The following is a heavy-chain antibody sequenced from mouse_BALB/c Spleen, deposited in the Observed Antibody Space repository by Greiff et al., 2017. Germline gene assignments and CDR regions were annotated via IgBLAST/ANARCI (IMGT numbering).Heavy chain of an antibody. J-gene: IGHJ4*01. CDR2: IYPGDGDT. CDR1: GYAFSSYW. Sequence: VQLQESGAELVRPGSSVKISCKASGYAFSSYWMNWVKQRPGQGLEWIGQIYPGDGDTSYNQKFKGKAKLTAVTSASTAYMELSSLTNEDSAVYYCTRNLPHAMDYWGQGTSVTVSS. CDR3: TRNLPHAMDY. D-gene: IGHD2-1*01. V-gene: IGHV1-80*01.